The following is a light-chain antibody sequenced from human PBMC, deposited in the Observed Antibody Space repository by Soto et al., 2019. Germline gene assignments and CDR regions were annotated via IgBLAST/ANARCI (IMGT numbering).Light chain of an antibody. V-gene: IGLV2-14*01. CDR3: SSYTTSATWV. J-gene: IGLJ3*02. Sequence: QSVLTQPASVSGSPGQSITISCTGTSRDVGAYNYVSWYQQHPGKAPKLIIYEVSNRPSGVSNRFSGSKSGNTASLTISGLQAEDEAHYYCSSYTTSATWVFGGGTKVTVL. CDR1: SRDVGAYNY. CDR2: EVS.